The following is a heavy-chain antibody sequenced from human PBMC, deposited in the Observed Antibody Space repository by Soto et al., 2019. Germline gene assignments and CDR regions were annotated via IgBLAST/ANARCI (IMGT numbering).Heavy chain of an antibody. CDR2: IYYTGNT. J-gene: IGHJ4*02. Sequence: QVQLQESGPGLMKPSQTLSLTCTVSGGSISSGDYYWSWIRQHPGKGLEWIGYIYYTGNTYYSPSLMSRVTISVDTSKNQFSLKLSSVTAADTAVYYCARTSTVTTLDYWGQGTLVTVSS. CDR1: GGSISSGDYY. D-gene: IGHD4-17*01. V-gene: IGHV4-31*03. CDR3: ARTSTVTTLDY.